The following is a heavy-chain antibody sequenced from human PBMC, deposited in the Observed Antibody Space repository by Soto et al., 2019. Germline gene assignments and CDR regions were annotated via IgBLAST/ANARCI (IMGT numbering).Heavy chain of an antibody. V-gene: IGHV3-66*01. J-gene: IGHJ4*02. D-gene: IGHD3-22*01. Sequence: EVQLVESGGGLVQPGGSLRLSCAASGFTVSSNYMSWIRQAPGKGLERVSVIYSGGSTYYADSVKGRFTISRDKSKNTLYLQMNSQRAEDTAVYYCARGRHTFPYYYYDSSGYSYPDYWGQGTLVTVSS. CDR2: IYSGGST. CDR3: ARGRHTFPYYYYDSSGYSYPDY. CDR1: GFTVSSNY.